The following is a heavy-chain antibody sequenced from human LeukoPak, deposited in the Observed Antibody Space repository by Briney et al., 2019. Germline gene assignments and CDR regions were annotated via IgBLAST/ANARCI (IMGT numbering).Heavy chain of an antibody. CDR3: ARDLQYFEILTGYSAFDY. Sequence: PGRTLRLSCAAAGFTFSNYGIHWVRQAPGQGLEWVALIWYDGSKTYYADSVKGRFTISRDNSKNTLYLQMNSLRSQDTAVYYCARDLQYFEILTGYSAFDYWGQGTLVTVSS. V-gene: IGHV3-33*01. J-gene: IGHJ4*02. CDR1: GFTFSNYG. D-gene: IGHD3-9*01. CDR2: IWYDGSKT.